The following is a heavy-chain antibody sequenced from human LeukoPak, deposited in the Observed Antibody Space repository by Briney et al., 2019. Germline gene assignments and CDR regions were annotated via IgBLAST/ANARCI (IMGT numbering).Heavy chain of an antibody. D-gene: IGHD1-7*01. Sequence: QPGGSLRLSCAASGFTFSSYWMHWVRQAPGKGLVWVSRINSDGSSTSYADSVKGRFTISRDNAKNTLYLQMYSLRAEDTAVYYCARDPRNYGIDYWGQGTLVTVSS. CDR2: INSDGSST. CDR3: ARDPRNYGIDY. V-gene: IGHV3-74*01. CDR1: GFTFSSYW. J-gene: IGHJ4*02.